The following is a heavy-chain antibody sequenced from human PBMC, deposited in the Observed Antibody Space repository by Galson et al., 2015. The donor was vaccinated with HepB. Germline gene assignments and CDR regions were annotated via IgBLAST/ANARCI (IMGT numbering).Heavy chain of an antibody. Sequence: SLRLSCAASGFTFSSYAMSWVRQAPGKGLEWVSAISDSGGSTYYADSVKGRFTISRDNSKNTLYLQMNSLRVEDTAVYYCAKDRAESRGGSGSYHYWGQGTLVTVSS. CDR2: ISDSGGST. CDR1: GFTFSSYA. D-gene: IGHD3-10*01. J-gene: IGHJ4*02. CDR3: AKDRAESRGGSGSYHY. V-gene: IGHV3-23*01.